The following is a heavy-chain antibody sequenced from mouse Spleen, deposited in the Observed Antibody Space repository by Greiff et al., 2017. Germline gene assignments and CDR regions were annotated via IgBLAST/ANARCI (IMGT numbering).Heavy chain of an antibody. Sequence: EVKLVESGGGLVKPGGSLKLSCAASGFTFSSYAMSWVRQTPEKRLEWVATISSGGSYTYYPDSVKGRFTISRDNAKNTLYLQMSSLRSEDTAMYYCARQEDYVDYWGQGTTLTVSS. V-gene: IGHV5-9-3*01. CDR3: ARQEDYVDY. CDR2: ISSGGSYT. J-gene: IGHJ2*01. CDR1: GFTFSSYA.